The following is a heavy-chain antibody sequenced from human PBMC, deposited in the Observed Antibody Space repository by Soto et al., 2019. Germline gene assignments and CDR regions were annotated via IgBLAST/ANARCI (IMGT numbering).Heavy chain of an antibody. D-gene: IGHD1-1*01. CDR3: TRDPRPLET. CDR1: GFTFRDSY. V-gene: IGHV3-11*05. J-gene: IGHJ5*02. CDR2: ISGSSTDI. Sequence: NPGGSLRLSCAASGFTFRDSYMTWFRQVPGKGLECLSYISGSSTDINYADSVKGRFTISRDNAKNSLYLQMNSLRAEDTAVYYCTRDPRPLETWGQGTPVTVSS.